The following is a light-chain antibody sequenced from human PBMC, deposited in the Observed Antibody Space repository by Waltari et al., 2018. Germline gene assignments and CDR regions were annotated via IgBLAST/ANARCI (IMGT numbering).Light chain of an antibody. V-gene: IGKV2-28*01. CDR1: QSLLHGNGFNY. CDR2: LGS. CDR3: MQALQTLFT. Sequence: IVMTQSPLSLSVTPGEPASIPCRSNQSLLHGNGFNYVDWYLQKPGQSQQLLIYLGSNRASGVPDRVSGHGSGTEFTLKISRVEAEDVGIYYCMQALQTLFTFGPGTKVDIK. J-gene: IGKJ3*01.